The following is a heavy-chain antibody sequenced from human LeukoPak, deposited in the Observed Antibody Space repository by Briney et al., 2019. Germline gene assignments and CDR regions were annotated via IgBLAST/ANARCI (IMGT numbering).Heavy chain of an antibody. D-gene: IGHD3-10*01. V-gene: IGHV1-69*04. CDR1: GGTFSSYA. CDR3: AREAPGTCYFDY. CDR2: IIPILGIA. Sequence: SVKVSCKASGGTFSSYAISWVRQAPGQGLEWMGRIIPILGIANYAQKFQGRVTITADKSTSTAYMELSSLRSEDTAVYYCAREAPGTCYFDYWGQGTQVTVSS. J-gene: IGHJ4*02.